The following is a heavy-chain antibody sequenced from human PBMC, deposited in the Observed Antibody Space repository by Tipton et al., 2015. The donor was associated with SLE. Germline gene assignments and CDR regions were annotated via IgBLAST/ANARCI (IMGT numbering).Heavy chain of an antibody. CDR2: ISGGGST. CDR3: AKFEKTTDFYLDS. V-gene: IGHV3-23*01. D-gene: IGHD1/OR15-1a*01. J-gene: IGHJ4*02. Sequence: SLRLSCATSGFTFSSYALSWVRRAAGKGLEWVSAISGGGSTYYADFVKGRFSISIDKSKKTLFLQMNSLRVDDTATYYCAKFEKTTDFYLDSWGQGTLVSVSS. CDR1: GFTFSSYA.